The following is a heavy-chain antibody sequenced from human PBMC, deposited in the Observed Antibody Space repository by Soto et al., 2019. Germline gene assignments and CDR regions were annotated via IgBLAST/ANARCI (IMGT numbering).Heavy chain of an antibody. CDR1: GFTFDDYA. CDR3: AKEAGLVRFFDWLSTGLDV. V-gene: IGHV3-9*01. D-gene: IGHD3-9*01. Sequence: EVQLVESGGDLVQPGRSLRLSCAASGFTFDDYAMHWVRQAPGKGLEWVSGISWNSGNKGYADSVKGRFTISRDNAKNFLYLEMNRLRAEDTALYYCAKEAGLVRFFDWLSTGLDVWGQGTAVTVS. J-gene: IGHJ6*02. CDR2: ISWNSGNK.